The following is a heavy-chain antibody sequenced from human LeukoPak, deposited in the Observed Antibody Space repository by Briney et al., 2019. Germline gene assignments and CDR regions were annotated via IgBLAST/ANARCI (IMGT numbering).Heavy chain of an antibody. CDR2: IYYSGST. CDR3: ARVDCSGGSCYSFDY. Sequence: SETLSLTCTVSGGSISSYYWSWIRQPPGKGLDWIGYIYYSGSTNYNPSLKSRVTISVDTSKNQFSLKLSSVTAADTAVYYCARVDCSGGSCYSFDYWGQGTLVTVSS. J-gene: IGHJ4*02. V-gene: IGHV4-59*08. CDR1: GGSISSYY. D-gene: IGHD2-15*01.